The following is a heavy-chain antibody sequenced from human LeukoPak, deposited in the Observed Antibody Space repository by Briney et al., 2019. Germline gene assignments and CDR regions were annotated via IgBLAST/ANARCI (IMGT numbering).Heavy chain of an antibody. J-gene: IGHJ1*01. CDR1: GFTLRSYG. Sequence: GGSLRLSCSASGFTLRSYGMHWVRQAPGKGLEWVAVISYDGSTKYYADSVNGRFTISRDNSKNTLYLQMNSLRPKDTAVYYCARPPTVTPFSAEYFQHWGQGTLVTVSS. CDR2: ISYDGSTK. CDR3: ARPPTVTPFSAEYFQH. V-gene: IGHV3-30*03. D-gene: IGHD4-17*01.